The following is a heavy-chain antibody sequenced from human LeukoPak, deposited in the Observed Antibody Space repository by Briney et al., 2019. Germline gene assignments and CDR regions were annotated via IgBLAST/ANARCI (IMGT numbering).Heavy chain of an antibody. CDR2: IIPIFGTA. V-gene: IGHV1-69*05. CDR3: ARDTYSSSSSLSFVY. J-gene: IGHJ4*02. Sequence: VASVKVSCKASGGTFSSYAISWVRQAPGQGLEWMGGIIPIFGTANYAQKFQGRVTITTDESTSTAYMELSSLRSEDTAVYYCARDTYSSSSSLSFVYWGQGTLVTVSS. D-gene: IGHD6-6*01. CDR1: GGTFSSYA.